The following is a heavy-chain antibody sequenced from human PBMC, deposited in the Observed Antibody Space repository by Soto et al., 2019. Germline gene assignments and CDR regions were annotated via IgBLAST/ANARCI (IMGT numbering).Heavy chain of an antibody. D-gene: IGHD2-15*01. Sequence: SETLSLTCTVSGGSIGSGSYYWGWIRQPPGKGLEWIGSIYYSGSTYYNPSLKSRVTISVDTSKNQFSLKLSSVTAADTAVYYCARHTPAISISDHWGQGTLVTVSA. J-gene: IGHJ4*02. CDR3: ARHTPAISISDH. CDR2: IYYSGST. CDR1: GGSIGSGSYY. V-gene: IGHV4-39*01.